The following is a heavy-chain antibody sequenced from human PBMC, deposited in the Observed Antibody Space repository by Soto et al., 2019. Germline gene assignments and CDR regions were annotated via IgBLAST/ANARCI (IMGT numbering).Heavy chain of an antibody. V-gene: IGHV1-2*04. D-gene: IGHD1-26*01. CDR2: INPNDGGT. J-gene: IGHJ6*02. CDR3: ASSTRHYYSMGV. Sequence: ASVKVSCKASGYTFTSRYMHWVRQAPGQGLEWMGLINPNDGGTNYAQKFQGWVTMTRDTSMSTAYMELSRLRSDDTAVYYCASSTRHYYSMGVWHQTTRVSVS. CDR1: GYTFTSRY.